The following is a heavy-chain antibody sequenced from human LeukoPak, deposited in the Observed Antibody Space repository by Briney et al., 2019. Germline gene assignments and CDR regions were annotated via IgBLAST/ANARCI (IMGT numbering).Heavy chain of an antibody. CDR1: GGSFSGYY. V-gene: IGHV4-34*01. J-gene: IGHJ4*02. D-gene: IGHD4-17*01. CDR2: INHSGST. CDR3: ASNWPGAYGDYVF. Sequence: SETLSLTCAVYGGSFSGYYWSWIRQPPGKGLEWIGEINHSGSTNYNPSLKSRVTISVDTSKNQFSLKLSSVTAADTAVYYCASNWPGAYGDYVFWGQGTLVTVSS.